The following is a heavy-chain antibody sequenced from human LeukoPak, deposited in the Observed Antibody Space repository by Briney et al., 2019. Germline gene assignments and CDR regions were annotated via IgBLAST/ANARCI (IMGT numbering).Heavy chain of an antibody. V-gene: IGHV4-59*01. D-gene: IGHD3-9*01. CDR2: IYYSGST. CDR3: ARIRRYEEYYYYYYMGV. Sequence: SETLSLTCTVSGGSISSYYWSWIRQPPGKGLEWIGYIYYSGSTNYNPSLKSRVTISVDTSKNQFSLKLSSVTAADTAVYYCARIRRYEEYYYYYYMGVWAKGPRSPSP. J-gene: IGHJ6*03. CDR1: GGSISSYY.